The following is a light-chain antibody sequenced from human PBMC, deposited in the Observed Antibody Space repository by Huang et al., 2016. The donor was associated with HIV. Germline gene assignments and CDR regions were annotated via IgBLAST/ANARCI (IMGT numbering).Light chain of an antibody. V-gene: IGKV1-16*02. CDR2: AAA. CDR1: QDISNY. Sequence: DIQMTQSPSSLSASIGDRVTITCRVSQDISNYLAWFQQKPGQAPKYLIYAAASLHSGVPSNFSGSGSGTEFTLTISSLQPEDFATYYCQQYDSFPRTFGPGTKVDLK. J-gene: IGKJ3*01. CDR3: QQYDSFPRT.